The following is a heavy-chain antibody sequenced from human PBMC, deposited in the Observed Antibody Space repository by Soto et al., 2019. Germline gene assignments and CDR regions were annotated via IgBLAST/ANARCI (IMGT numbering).Heavy chain of an antibody. V-gene: IGHV3-15*07. CDR1: GLSICNGW. CDR2: VKSKTDGGTT. Sequence: PGRPMRVSCAVSGLSICNGWLYCVRKNPGKGLGWVGRVKSKTDGGTTDFAAPVKGRFAISRDDSKNMVYLEMNSLKTEDTAIYYCTTDSYITSIIVRLDYGGHGTLVTVSA. J-gene: IGHJ4*01. CDR3: TTDSYITSIIVRLDY. D-gene: IGHD3-22*01.